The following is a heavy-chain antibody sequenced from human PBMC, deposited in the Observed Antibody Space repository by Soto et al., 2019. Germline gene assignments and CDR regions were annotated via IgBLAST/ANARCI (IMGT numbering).Heavy chain of an antibody. Sequence: SETLSLTCTVSGGSISSGANYWSWIRQEPGKGLDWIGYIYYSGTTYYNPSLKSRVTISLDTSKNQFSLNLSSVTAADTSVYYCARDIKFENDGGHYYYGMDVWGQGTTVTVSS. J-gene: IGHJ6*02. CDR3: ARDIKFENDGGHYYYGMDV. D-gene: IGHD1-1*01. CDR2: IYYSGTT. V-gene: IGHV4-31*03. CDR1: GGSISSGANY.